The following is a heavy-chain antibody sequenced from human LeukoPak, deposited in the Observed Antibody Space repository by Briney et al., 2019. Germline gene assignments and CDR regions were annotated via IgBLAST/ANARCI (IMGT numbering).Heavy chain of an antibody. D-gene: IGHD4-23*01. V-gene: IGHV1-69*13. J-gene: IGHJ4*02. CDR1: GGTFSSHA. CDR3: ARVVDDYGGNFDPPFDY. CDR2: IIPIFGTA. Sequence: GASVKVSCKASGGTFSSHAISWVRQAPGQGLEWMGGIIPIFGTANYAQKFQGRVTITADESTSTAYMELSSLRSEDTAVYYCARVVDDYGGNFDPPFDYWGQGTLVTVSS.